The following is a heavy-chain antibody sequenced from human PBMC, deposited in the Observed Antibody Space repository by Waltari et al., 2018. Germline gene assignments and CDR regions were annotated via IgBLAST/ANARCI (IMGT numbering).Heavy chain of an antibody. CDR2: ISGYNGDT. Sequence: QVQLVQSGAEVKKPGASVKVSCKASGYTFTSYGISWVRQAPGQGLEWMGWISGYNGDTNVAQNLQGRVTMTTDTSTRTAYMELKSLRSDDTAVYYCARVKLGYDAFDIWGQGTMVTVSS. J-gene: IGHJ3*02. CDR1: GYTFTSYG. V-gene: IGHV1-18*01. CDR3: ARVKLGYDAFDI. D-gene: IGHD7-27*01.